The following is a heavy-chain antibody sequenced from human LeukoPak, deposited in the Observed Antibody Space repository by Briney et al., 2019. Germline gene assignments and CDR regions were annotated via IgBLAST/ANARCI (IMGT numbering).Heavy chain of an antibody. J-gene: IGHJ4*02. D-gene: IGHD3-10*01. CDR2: ISSSSSYI. V-gene: IGHV3-21*01. CDR3: ARVPGSGITNNHIDY. Sequence: GESLRLSCAVSGFTFSSYSMNWVRQAPGKGLEWVSSISSSSSYIYYADSVKGRCTISRDNAKNSLYLQMNSLRAEDTAVYYCARVPGSGITNNHIDYWGQGTLVTVSS. CDR1: GFTFSSYS.